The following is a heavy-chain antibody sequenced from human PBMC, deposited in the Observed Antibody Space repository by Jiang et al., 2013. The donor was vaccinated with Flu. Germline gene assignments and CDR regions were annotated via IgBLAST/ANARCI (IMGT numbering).Heavy chain of an antibody. V-gene: IGHV4-4*02. CDR2: IYHSGST. CDR1: GGSISSSNW. D-gene: IGHD4-11*01. Sequence: GSGLVKPSGTLSLTCAVSGGSISSSNWWSWVRQPPGKGLEWIGEIYHSGSTNYNPSLKSRVTISVDKSKNQFSLKLSSVTAADTAVYYCAESYSNSHYYYYGMDVVGPRDHGHRLL. CDR3: AESYSNSHYYYYGMDV. J-gene: IGHJ6*02.